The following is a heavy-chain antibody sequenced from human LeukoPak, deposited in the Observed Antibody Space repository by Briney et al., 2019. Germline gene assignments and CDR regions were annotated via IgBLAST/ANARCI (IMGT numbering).Heavy chain of an antibody. D-gene: IGHD6-6*01. CDR3: ARGNSSSPSFDDDAFDI. V-gene: IGHV3-30-3*01. Sequence: PGRSLRLSCAASGFTFSSYAMHWVRQAPGKGLEWVVVISYDGSNKYYADSVKGRFTISRDSAKNSLYLQMNSLRAEDTAVYYCARGNSSSPSFDDDAFDIWGQGTMVTVSS. J-gene: IGHJ3*02. CDR1: GFTFSSYA. CDR2: ISYDGSNK.